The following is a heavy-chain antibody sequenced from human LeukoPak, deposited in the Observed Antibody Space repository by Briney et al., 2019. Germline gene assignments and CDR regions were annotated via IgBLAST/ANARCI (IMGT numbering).Heavy chain of an antibody. CDR2: ISTSSIYI. CDR1: GFTFSTYS. D-gene: IGHD3-9*01. V-gene: IGHV3-21*04. CDR3: AKRRVLRYFDWLSTRISYYFDY. J-gene: IGHJ4*02. Sequence: GGSLRLSCAASGFTFSTYSMNWVRQAPGKGLEWISFISTSSIYIYYADSVKGRFTISRDNARNSLYLQMNSLRAEDTAVYYCAKRRVLRYFDWLSTRISYYFDYWGQGTLVTVSS.